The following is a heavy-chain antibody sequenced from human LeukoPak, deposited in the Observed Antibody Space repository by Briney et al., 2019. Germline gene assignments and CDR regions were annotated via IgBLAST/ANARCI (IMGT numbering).Heavy chain of an antibody. CDR3: ARGEDTAMVARFAS. V-gene: IGHV4-34*01. CDR2: INHSGST. Sequence: SETLSLTCAVYGGSFSGYYWSWIRQPPGKGLEWIGEINHSGSTNYNPSLKSRVTISVDTSKNQFSLKLSSVTASDTALDYCARGEDTAMVARFASGGKGPLVTVSS. CDR1: GGSFSGYY. J-gene: IGHJ4*02. D-gene: IGHD5-18*01.